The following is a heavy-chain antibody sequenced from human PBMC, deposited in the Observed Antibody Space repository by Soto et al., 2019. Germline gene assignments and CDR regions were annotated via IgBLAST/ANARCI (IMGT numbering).Heavy chain of an antibody. CDR3: ARVGYSSGWSGYYYYYYMDV. CDR2: ISPIYGTT. Sequence: SVKVSCKASGGTFSSYAISWVRQAPGQGLEWMGGISPIYGTTNYAQKFQGRVTMTTDASTSTAYMELRSLRSDDTAVYYCARVGYSSGWSGYYYYYYMDVWGKGTTVTVSS. V-gene: IGHV1-69*05. J-gene: IGHJ6*03. CDR1: GGTFSSYA. D-gene: IGHD6-19*01.